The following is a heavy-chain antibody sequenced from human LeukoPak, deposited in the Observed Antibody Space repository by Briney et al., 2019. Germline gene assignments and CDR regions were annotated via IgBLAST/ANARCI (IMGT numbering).Heavy chain of an antibody. V-gene: IGHV3-21*01. Sequence: GGSLRLSCAASGFTFSSYSMNWVRQAPGKELEWVSSISSSSSYIYYADSVKGRFTISRDNAKNSLYLQMNSLRAEDTAVYYCARDVELLWFGESQYFDYWGQGTLVTVSS. CDR2: ISSSSSYI. CDR3: ARDVELLWFGESQYFDY. D-gene: IGHD3-10*01. CDR1: GFTFSSYS. J-gene: IGHJ4*02.